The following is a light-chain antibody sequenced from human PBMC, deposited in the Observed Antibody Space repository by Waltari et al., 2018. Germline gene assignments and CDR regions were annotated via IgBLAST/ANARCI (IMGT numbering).Light chain of an antibody. CDR2: MTY. Sequence: QTVVIQEPSFSVSPGGTVTLTCALNSKSVSTYYYPSWYQQTTGQAPRILIYMTYCRSFGVPDRCSGSILGNKAALTITGARPDDEGTYYCVSYMGDGISVFGGGTKLTVL. J-gene: IGLJ3*02. CDR3: VSYMGDGISV. V-gene: IGLV8-61*01. CDR1: SKSVSTYYY.